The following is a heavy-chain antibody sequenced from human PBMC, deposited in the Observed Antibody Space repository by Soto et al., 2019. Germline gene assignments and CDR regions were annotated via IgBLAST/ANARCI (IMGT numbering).Heavy chain of an antibody. J-gene: IGHJ6*02. Sequence: GGSLRLSCEASGFAFRSYAMHWVRQAPGKGLEWVGVISYDGGNIYYADSVKGRFTISRDNSKNTLYVQVKSLRPEDTAVYYCAKGILSAXIXPYAMDVWGQGTTVTVSS. CDR2: ISYDGGNI. V-gene: IGHV3-30*18. D-gene: IGHD3-16*01. CDR3: AKGILSAXIXPYAMDV. CDR1: GFAFRSYA.